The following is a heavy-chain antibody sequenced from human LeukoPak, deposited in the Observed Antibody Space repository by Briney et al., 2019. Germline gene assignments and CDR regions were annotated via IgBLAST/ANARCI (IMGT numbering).Heavy chain of an antibody. V-gene: IGHV4-4*07. D-gene: IGHD3-10*01. CDR1: GGSISIYY. CDR2: IYTSGST. J-gene: IGHJ5*02. Sequence: SETLSLTCTVSGGSISIYYWSWIRQPAGNELEWIGRIYTSGSTNYNPSLKSRVTMSVATSKNQFSLKLSSVTAADTAVYYCARSARFGEYNWFDPWGQGTLGTVSS. CDR3: ARSARFGEYNWFDP.